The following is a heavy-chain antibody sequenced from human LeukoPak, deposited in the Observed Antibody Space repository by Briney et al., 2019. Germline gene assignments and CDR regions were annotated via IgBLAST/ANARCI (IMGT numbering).Heavy chain of an antibody. CDR3: ARDLRLRGGVFDY. Sequence: PGGSLRLSCADSGFTFSSYSMNWVRQAPGKGLEWVSSISSSSSYIYYADSVKGRFTISRDNAKNSLYLQMNSLRAEDTAVYYCARDLRLRGGVFDYWGQGTLVTVSS. D-gene: IGHD3-10*01. J-gene: IGHJ4*02. CDR2: ISSSSSYI. V-gene: IGHV3-21*01. CDR1: GFTFSSYS.